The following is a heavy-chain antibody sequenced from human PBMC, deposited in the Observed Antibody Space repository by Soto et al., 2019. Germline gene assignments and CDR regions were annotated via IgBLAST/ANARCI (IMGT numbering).Heavy chain of an antibody. CDR3: ARYDYNGYYFVY. CDR2: INPSGGST. CDR1: GYTFTGYY. V-gene: IGHV1-46*01. Sequence: ASVKVSCKASGYTFTGYYMHWVRQAPGQGYEWMGIINPSGGSTTYAQKFQGRVTMTRDTSTTTVYMELSSLKSEDTAVYYCARYDYNGYYFVYWGQGTLVTVSS. D-gene: IGHD4-4*01. J-gene: IGHJ4*02.